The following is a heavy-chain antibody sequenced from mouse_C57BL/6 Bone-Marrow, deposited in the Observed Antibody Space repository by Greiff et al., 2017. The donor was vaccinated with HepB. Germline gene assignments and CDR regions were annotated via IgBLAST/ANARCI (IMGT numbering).Heavy chain of an antibody. J-gene: IGHJ4*01. CDR1: GFTFSDYY. CDR3: ARDRYYAMDY. V-gene: IGHV5-16*01. Sequence: EVQLVESEGGLVQPGSSMKLSCTASGFTFSDYYMAWVRQVPGKGLEWVANINYDGSSTYYLDSLKSRFIISRDNAKNILYLQMSSLKSEDTATYYCARDRYYAMDYWGQGTSVTVSS. CDR2: INYDGSST.